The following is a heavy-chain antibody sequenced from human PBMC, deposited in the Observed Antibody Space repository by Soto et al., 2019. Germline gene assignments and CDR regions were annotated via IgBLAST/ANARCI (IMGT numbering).Heavy chain of an antibody. CDR2: MSYDGSNK. V-gene: IGHV3-30-3*01. CDR3: ARTRGAYYDFWSGPRSTDYYYSMDV. D-gene: IGHD3-3*01. CDR1: GFTFSTYT. J-gene: IGHJ6*01. Sequence: QVHLVESGGGVVQPGRSLRLSCAASGFTFSTYTMHWVRQAPGKGLEWVAVMSYDGSNKYYADSVRGRFTVSRDNSKNHRYRRMNSLRAKDPAVDYCARTRGAYYDFWSGPRSTDYYYSMDVWGQGTTVAVSS.